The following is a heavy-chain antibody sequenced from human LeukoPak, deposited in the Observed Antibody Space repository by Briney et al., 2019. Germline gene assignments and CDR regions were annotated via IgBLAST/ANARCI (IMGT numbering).Heavy chain of an antibody. Sequence: ASVTVSCTASGYTFTDYSMHWVRQAPGQGLEWMGWINPNSGGTNYAQKFQGRVTMTRDTSISTAYMELSRLRSDDTAVYYCARDQGYSYGPWGQGTLVTVSS. CDR1: GYTFTDYS. CDR3: ARDQGYSYGP. CDR2: INPNSGGT. D-gene: IGHD5-18*01. J-gene: IGHJ4*02. V-gene: IGHV1-2*02.